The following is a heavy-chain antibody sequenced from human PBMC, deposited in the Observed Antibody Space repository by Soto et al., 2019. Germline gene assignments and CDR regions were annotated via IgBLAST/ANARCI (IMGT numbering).Heavy chain of an antibody. J-gene: IGHJ6*02. Sequence: GQSLKLACTGSGYSFTSHWISWVLQMPGKGLEWMGRIDPSDSYTNYSPSFQGHVTISADKSISTAYLQWSSLKASDTAMYYCAREDYSSSFGMDVWGQGTTVTVSS. D-gene: IGHD6-6*01. CDR2: IDPSDSYT. CDR1: GYSFTSHW. V-gene: IGHV5-10-1*01. CDR3: AREDYSSSFGMDV.